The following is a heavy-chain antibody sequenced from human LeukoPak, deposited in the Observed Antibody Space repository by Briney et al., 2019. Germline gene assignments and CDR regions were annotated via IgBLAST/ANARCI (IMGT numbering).Heavy chain of an antibody. CDR3: ARRLGGNYFDF. D-gene: IGHD6-19*01. CDR2: IFYSGTT. V-gene: IGHV4-39*01. Sequence: SETLSLTCTVSGASIHSNSYYWGRIRQPPGKGLDWIGSIFYSGTTYYNPSLKSRVTISVGTSKNQFSLKLTSVTAADTAVYYCARRLGGNYFDFWGQGTLVTVSS. J-gene: IGHJ4*02. CDR1: GASIHSNSYY.